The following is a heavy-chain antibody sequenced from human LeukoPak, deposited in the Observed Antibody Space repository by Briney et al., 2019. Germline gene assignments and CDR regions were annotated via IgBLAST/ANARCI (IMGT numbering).Heavy chain of an antibody. CDR1: GFIFSSYA. CDR2: ICASGGST. D-gene: IGHD6-13*01. Sequence: GGSLRLSCAASGFIFSSYAMTWVRQAPGKGLEWVSAICASGGSTYYADSVKGRFTISRDNAKNTLYLQTSSLRVEDTAVYYCAKPQQMANFDFWGQGTLVTVSS. V-gene: IGHV3-23*01. CDR3: AKPQQMANFDF. J-gene: IGHJ4*02.